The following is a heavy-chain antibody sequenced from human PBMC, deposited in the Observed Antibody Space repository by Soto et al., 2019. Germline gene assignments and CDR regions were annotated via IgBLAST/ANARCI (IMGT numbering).Heavy chain of an antibody. CDR1: GFTVSTYG. D-gene: IGHD2-8*02. Sequence: QVQLVESGGGVVQPGRSLRLSCAVSGFTVSTYGMHWVRQAPGKGLEWVAVISRDGGTKYYADSVKGRFTLSKDNSRNTLFLAMNNLRGDDMAVYYCTGEVESGYWGQGTLGTFSS. J-gene: IGHJ4*02. CDR2: ISRDGGTK. V-gene: IGHV3-30*03. CDR3: TGEVESGY.